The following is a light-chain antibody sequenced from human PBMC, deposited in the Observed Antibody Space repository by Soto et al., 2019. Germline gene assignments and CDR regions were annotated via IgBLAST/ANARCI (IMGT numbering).Light chain of an antibody. J-gene: IGKJ1*01. CDR1: QSVSTS. CDR2: GAS. V-gene: IGKV3-15*01. Sequence: EIVMTQSQATLSVSPGERATLSCRASQSVSTSLAWYQQKPGQAPRLLISGASTRATGVPARFSGSGSETEFTLTISSLQSEDFAVYYCQQYNNWCTFGQGTKVEIK. CDR3: QQYNNWCT.